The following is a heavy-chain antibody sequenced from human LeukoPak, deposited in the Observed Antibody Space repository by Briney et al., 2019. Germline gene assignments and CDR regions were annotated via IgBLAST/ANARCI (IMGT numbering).Heavy chain of an antibody. V-gene: IGHV1-18*01. Sequence: ASVKVSCKASGYTFTTYGISWVRQAPGQGLEWMGWISAYNGNTNYAQKLQGRVTMTTDTSTSTVYLELRSLRSDDTAVYYCARESLGTTDSWGQGTLVTVSS. CDR1: GYTFTTYG. CDR2: ISAYNGNT. J-gene: IGHJ4*02. CDR3: ARESLGTTDS. D-gene: IGHD1-14*01.